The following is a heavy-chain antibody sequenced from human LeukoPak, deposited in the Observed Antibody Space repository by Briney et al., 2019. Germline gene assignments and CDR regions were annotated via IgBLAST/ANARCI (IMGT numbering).Heavy chain of an antibody. CDR1: GGSISSSSYY. CDR2: IYYSGST. CDR3: ARDLDTNAFDI. D-gene: IGHD5-18*01. V-gene: IGHV4-39*07. Sequence: PSETLSLTCTVSGGSISSSSYYWGWIRQPPGKGLEWIGSIYYSGSTYYNPSLKSRVTISVDTSKNQFSLKLSSVTAADTAVYYCARDLDTNAFDIWGQGTIVTVSS. J-gene: IGHJ3*02.